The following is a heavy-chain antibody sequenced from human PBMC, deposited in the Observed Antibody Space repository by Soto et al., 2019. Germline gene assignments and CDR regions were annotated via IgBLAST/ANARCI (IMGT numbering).Heavy chain of an antibody. J-gene: IGHJ4*02. CDR2: MNPNSGNT. D-gene: IGHD2-21*02. Sequence: KNPCKASEDNCANYGIHRVRQATGQGLEWMGWMNPNSGNTGYAQKFQGRVTMTRNTSISTAYMELSSLRSEDTAVYYCARSSGGNSRIFIWGEGTLVTVPS. V-gene: IGHV1-8*01. CDR3: ARSSGGNSRIFI. CDR1: EDNCANYG.